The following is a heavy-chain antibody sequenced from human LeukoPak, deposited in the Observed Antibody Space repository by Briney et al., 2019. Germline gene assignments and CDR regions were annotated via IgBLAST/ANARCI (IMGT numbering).Heavy chain of an antibody. D-gene: IGHD6-13*01. V-gene: IGHV4-39*07. CDR2: IYYSGST. Sequence: SQTLSLTCTVSGGSISSGSYYWSWMRQPPGKGLEWIGSIYYSGSTYYNPSLKSRVTISIDTSKNQFSLKLSSVTAADTAVYYCARGGSWYGLDVWGQGTTVTVSS. CDR1: GGSISSGSYY. CDR3: ARGGSWYGLDV. J-gene: IGHJ6*02.